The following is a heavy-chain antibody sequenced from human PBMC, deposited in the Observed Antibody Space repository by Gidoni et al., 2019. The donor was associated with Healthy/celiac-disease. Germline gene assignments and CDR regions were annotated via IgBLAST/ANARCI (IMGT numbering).Heavy chain of an antibody. CDR3: AKDIWGNTVTTYVEYYYYGMDV. V-gene: IGHV3-9*01. Sequence: EVQLVESGGGLVQPGRYLRLSCAASGFTFDDYAMHWVRQAPGKGLEWVSGISWNSGSIGYADSVKGRFTISRDNAKNSLYLQMNSLRAEDTALYYCAKDIWGNTVTTYVEYYYYGMDVWGQGTTVTVSS. J-gene: IGHJ6*02. CDR2: ISWNSGSI. CDR1: GFTFDDYA. D-gene: IGHD4-17*01.